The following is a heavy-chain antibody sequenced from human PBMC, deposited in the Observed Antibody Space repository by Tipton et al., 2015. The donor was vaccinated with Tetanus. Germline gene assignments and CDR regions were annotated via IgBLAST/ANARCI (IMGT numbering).Heavy chain of an antibody. CDR1: GFTFSHFA. V-gene: IGHV3-23*01. CDR3: EAQRTSEDF. Sequence: SLRLSCVASGFTFSHFAVSWVRRAPGRGLEWVSSLSHDGGNIYYADLARGRFTISRDNSKNTLFLQMDDLRAEDTAIYYCEAQRTSEDFWGQGTLVTSSS. D-gene: IGHD1-14*01. J-gene: IGHJ4*02. CDR2: LSHDGGNI.